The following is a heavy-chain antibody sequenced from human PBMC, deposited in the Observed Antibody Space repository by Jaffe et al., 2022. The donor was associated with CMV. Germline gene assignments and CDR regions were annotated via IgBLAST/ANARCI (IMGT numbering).Heavy chain of an antibody. J-gene: IGHJ4*02. CDR2: SRNKANRYTT. D-gene: IGHD1-1*01. V-gene: IGHV3-72*01. CDR3: TRCHSGTYLYYFDY. CDR1: GFTFSDYY. Sequence: VQLVESGGDLVLPGGSLRLSCAGSGFTFSDYYIDWVRQAPGKGLEWVGRSRNKANRYTTEYAASVKGRFTISRDPSENSLYLQMNSLTIEDTAVYYCTRCHSGTYLYYFDYWGQGTLVTVSS.